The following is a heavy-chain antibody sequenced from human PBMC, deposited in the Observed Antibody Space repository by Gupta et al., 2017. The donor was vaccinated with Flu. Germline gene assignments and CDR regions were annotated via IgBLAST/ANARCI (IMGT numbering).Heavy chain of an antibody. V-gene: IGHV3-23*01. J-gene: IGHJ1*01. Sequence: EVQLLESGGDLAQPGGSLRLSCAASGFTFSAFGMRWVRQAPGKGLEWVSTISGGTTYYADSVKGRFTISRDTSRNTLFRQMNSLRAEDTAVYYCVKDAGYGEYAYWGQGTLITVSS. CDR1: GFTFSAFG. D-gene: IGHD4-17*01. CDR2: ISGGTT. CDR3: VKDAGYGEYAY.